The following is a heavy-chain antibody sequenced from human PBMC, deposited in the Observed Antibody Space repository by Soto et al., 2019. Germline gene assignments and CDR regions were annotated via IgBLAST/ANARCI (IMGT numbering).Heavy chain of an antibody. Sequence: TSETLSLTCAVSGGSISSSNWWSWVRQPPGKGLEWIGEIYYSGTTKYNPSLKSRVTMSVDKSKNQFSLKIYSVTAADTAVYYCARDQGYCDGGSCYVFDSWGQGTLVTVS. CDR3: ARDQGYCDGGSCYVFDS. V-gene: IGHV4-4*02. CDR1: GGSISSSNW. CDR2: IYYSGTT. D-gene: IGHD2-15*01. J-gene: IGHJ4*02.